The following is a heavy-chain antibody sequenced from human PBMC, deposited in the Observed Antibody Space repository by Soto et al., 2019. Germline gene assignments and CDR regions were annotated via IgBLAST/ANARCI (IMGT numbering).Heavy chain of an antibody. D-gene: IGHD3-22*01. CDR2: INHSGST. V-gene: IGHV4-34*01. J-gene: IGHJ5*02. Sequence: SETLSLTCAVYGGSFSGYYWSWIRQPPGKGLEWIGEINHSGSTNYNPSLKSRVIISVDTSKNQFSLKLSSVTAADTAVYYCARKMPTMIVVVIQNWFDPWGQGTLVTVSS. CDR3: ARKMPTMIVVVIQNWFDP. CDR1: GGSFSGYY.